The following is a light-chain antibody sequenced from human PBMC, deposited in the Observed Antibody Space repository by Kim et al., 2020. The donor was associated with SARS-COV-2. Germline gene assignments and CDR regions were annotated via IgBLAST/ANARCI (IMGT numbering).Light chain of an antibody. J-gene: IGLJ3*02. CDR2: QDS. CDR3: QAWDSSGV. CDR1: KLEDKY. V-gene: IGLV3-1*01. Sequence: VSVYPGQTASITCSGDKLEDKYVCWYQQKPGQSPVLVIYQDSKRPSGIPERFSGSNSGNTATLTISGTQAMDEADYYCQAWDSSGVFGGGTQLTVL.